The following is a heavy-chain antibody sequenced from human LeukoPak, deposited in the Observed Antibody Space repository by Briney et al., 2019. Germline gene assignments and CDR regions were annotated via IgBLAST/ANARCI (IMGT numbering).Heavy chain of an antibody. D-gene: IGHD5-12*01. J-gene: IGHJ4*02. CDR3: ARVSGYDWESFYDY. Sequence: SETLSLTCTVSGVSISSYYWSWIRQPAGKGLEWIGRIYPSGSTNYNPSLMSRVTMSVDTSKNQFSLKLSSVTAADTAVYYCARVSGYDWESFYDYWGQGTLVTVSS. CDR2: IYPSGST. V-gene: IGHV4-4*07. CDR1: GVSISSYY.